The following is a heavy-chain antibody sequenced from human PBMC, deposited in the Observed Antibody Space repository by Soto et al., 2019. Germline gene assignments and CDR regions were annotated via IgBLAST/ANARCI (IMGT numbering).Heavy chain of an antibody. CDR3: ARQSEHYGPGWDFYYLDG. D-gene: IGHD3-10*01. CDR2: SHYSGNS. J-gene: IGHJ6*03. CDR1: GGSISSYF. Sequence: SETLSLTCTVAGGSISSYFWNWIRLPPGKGLEWIGYSHYSGNSNYNPSLKSRVTMSVDTSKNQFSLKLSSVTAADTAVYYCARQSEHYGPGWDFYYLDGWGKGTTVTVSS. V-gene: IGHV4-59*08.